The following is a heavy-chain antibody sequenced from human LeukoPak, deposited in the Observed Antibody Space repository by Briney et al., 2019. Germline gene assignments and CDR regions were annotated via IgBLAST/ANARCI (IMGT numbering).Heavy chain of an antibody. V-gene: IGHV3-21*01. J-gene: IGHJ4*02. CDR3: ARFHGAGSIY. Sequence: KSGGSLRLSCAASGFTFSSYGMSWVRQAPGKGLEWVSSISSSSSYIYYADSVKGRFTISRDNAKNSLYLQMNSLRAEDTAVYYCARFHGAGSIYWGQGTLVTVSS. CDR1: GFTFSSYG. D-gene: IGHD5-24*01. CDR2: ISSSSSYI.